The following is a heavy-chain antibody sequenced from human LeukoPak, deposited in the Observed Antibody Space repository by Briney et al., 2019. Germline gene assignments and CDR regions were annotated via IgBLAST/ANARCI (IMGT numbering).Heavy chain of an antibody. CDR2: IYTSGST. D-gene: IGHD3-10*01. CDR3: ATQGHYYGSGIRGDAFDI. Sequence: PSETLPLTCTVSGGSISSGSYYWRWIRQPAGKGLEWIGRIYTSGSTNYNPSLKSRVTISVDTSKNQFSLKLSSVTAADTAVYYCATQGHYYGSGIRGDAFDIWGQGTMVTVSS. CDR1: GGSISSGSYY. V-gene: IGHV4-61*02. J-gene: IGHJ3*02.